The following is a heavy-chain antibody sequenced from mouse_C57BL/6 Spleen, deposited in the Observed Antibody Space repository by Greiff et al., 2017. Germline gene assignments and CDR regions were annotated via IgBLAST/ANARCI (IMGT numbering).Heavy chain of an antibody. CDR3: ARGPLDY. V-gene: IGHV3-6*01. J-gene: IGHJ2*01. CDR1: GYSITSGYY. CDR2: ISYDGSN. Sequence: EVKLLESGPGLAKPSQSLSLTCSVTGYSITSGYYWNWIRQFPGNKLEWMGYISYDGSNKYNPSLNKRISISRDTSKNQLFLKLKSVTTEGTATYYCARGPLDYWGQGTTLTVSS.